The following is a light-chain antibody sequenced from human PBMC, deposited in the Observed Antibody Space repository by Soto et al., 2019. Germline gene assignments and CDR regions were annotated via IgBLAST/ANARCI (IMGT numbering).Light chain of an antibody. Sequence: EIVLTQSPGTLSLSPGERATLSCRAGQNISSKSLAWYQQKPGQAPRLLIYGASSRAADVPDRFSGGGSGTDFTLTGNRLEPEDFAVYYCQQYDTSYFTFGPGTRVDMK. CDR2: GAS. CDR1: QNISSKS. CDR3: QQYDTSYFT. V-gene: IGKV3-20*01. J-gene: IGKJ3*01.